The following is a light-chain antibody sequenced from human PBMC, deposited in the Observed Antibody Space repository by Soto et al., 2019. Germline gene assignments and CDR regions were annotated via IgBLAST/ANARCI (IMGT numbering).Light chain of an antibody. CDR2: AAF. V-gene: IGKV1-39*01. CDR3: QLSYNTLA. CDR1: QSISSY. Sequence: DIQMTQSPSSLSASVGDRVTITCRASQSISSYLNWYQQKPGKAPKLLIYAAFSLQSGVPSRSSGSGSETEFTLTISSLQPEDFATYYCQLSYNTLAFGGGTKVDIK. J-gene: IGKJ4*01.